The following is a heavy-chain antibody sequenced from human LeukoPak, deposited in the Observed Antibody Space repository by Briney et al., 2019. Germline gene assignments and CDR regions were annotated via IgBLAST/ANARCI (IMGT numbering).Heavy chain of an antibody. CDR1: GFTFSTYA. CDR2: ISNDGRNK. Sequence: PGRSLRLSCAASGFTFSTYAMHWVRQVPGKGLGWVAVISNDGRNKYYADSVKGRFTISRDNSKNTLHLQMNSLRAEDTAIFHCARDWVTTWHYGMDVWGQGTTVTVSS. J-gene: IGHJ6*02. CDR3: ARDWVTTWHYGMDV. D-gene: IGHD4-17*01. V-gene: IGHV3-30*04.